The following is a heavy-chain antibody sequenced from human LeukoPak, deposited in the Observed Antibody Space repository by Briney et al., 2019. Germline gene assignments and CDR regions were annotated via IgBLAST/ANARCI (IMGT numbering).Heavy chain of an antibody. CDR2: INHSGST. CDR1: GASISNYY. J-gene: IGHJ4*02. Sequence: PSETLSLTCTVSGASISNYYWSWIRQPPGKGLEWIGEINHSGSTNYNPSLKSRVTISVDTSKNQFSLKLSSVTAADTAVYYCARGSPQWLPRTIDYWGQGTLVTVSS. D-gene: IGHD6-19*01. V-gene: IGHV4-34*01. CDR3: ARGSPQWLPRTIDY.